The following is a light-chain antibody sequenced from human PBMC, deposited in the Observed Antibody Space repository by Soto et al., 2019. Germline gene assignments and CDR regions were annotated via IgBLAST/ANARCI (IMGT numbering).Light chain of an antibody. CDR1: QGISNY. J-gene: IGKJ1*01. CDR3: QKYNNAPRT. V-gene: IGKV1-27*01. Sequence: DIQMTQSPSSLSASVGDTVTITCRASQGISNYLAWYQQKPGQVPNLLIYAASTLQSGVPSRFSGSGSGTDFTLTISRLRPEDVAPYYCQKYNNAPRTFGQGTKVEI. CDR2: AAS.